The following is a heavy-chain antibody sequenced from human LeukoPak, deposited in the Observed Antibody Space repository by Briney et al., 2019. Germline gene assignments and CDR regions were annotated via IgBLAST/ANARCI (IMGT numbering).Heavy chain of an antibody. D-gene: IGHD7-27*01. CDR3: AALGPPIDF. CDR1: GFSFSNYA. Sequence: GSLRLSCAASGFSFSNYALSWVRQSPRQGLEWVSDITSSGDSTYYADSVKGRFTISRDNSKNTLYLQMSSLRADDTAVYYCAALGPPIDFWGQGTLVTVSS. V-gene: IGHV3-23*01. CDR2: ITSSGDST. J-gene: IGHJ4*02.